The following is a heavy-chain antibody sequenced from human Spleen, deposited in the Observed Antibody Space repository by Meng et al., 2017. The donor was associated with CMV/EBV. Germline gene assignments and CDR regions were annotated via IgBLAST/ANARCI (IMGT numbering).Heavy chain of an antibody. CDR2: IYSGGNT. V-gene: IGHV3-23*03. D-gene: IGHD6-19*01. J-gene: IGHJ4*02. CDR3: ARDPRDTSGWYYFDY. CDR1: GFTFSSYA. Sequence: GESLKISCAASGFTFSSYAMSWVRQAPGKGLDWVSVIYSGGNTYSVDSVKGRFTISRDNSKNTLYLQMNSLRAEDTAVYYCARDPRDTSGWYYFDYWGQGTLVTVSS.